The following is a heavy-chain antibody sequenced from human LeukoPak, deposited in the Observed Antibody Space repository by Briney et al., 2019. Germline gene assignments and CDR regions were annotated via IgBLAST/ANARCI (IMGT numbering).Heavy chain of an antibody. J-gene: IGHJ3*02. D-gene: IGHD6-19*01. CDR3: ARPYSSGWYGVFHI. CDR2: IYYSGST. Sequence: QASETLSPTCTVSGGSISSYYWSWIRQPPGKGLEWIGYIYYSGSTNYNPSPKSRVTISVDTSKNQFSLRLSSVTAADTAVYYCARPYSSGWYGVFHIWGQGTMVTVSS. V-gene: IGHV4-59*08. CDR1: GGSISSYY.